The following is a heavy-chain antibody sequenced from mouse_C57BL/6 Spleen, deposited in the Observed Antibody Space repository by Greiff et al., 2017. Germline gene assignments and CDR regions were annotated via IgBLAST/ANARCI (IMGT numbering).Heavy chain of an antibody. J-gene: IGHJ4*01. CDR3: TRSDYGGSYGAMDY. D-gene: IGHD1-1*01. CDR2: IDPETGGT. V-gene: IGHV1-15*01. Sequence: VQLQQSGAELVRPGASVTLSCKASGYTFTDYEMHWVKQTPVHGLEWIGAIDPETGGTAYNQKFKGKAILTADKSSSTAYMEHRSLTSEDSAVYYCTRSDYGGSYGAMDYWGQGTSVTVSS. CDR1: GYTFTDYE.